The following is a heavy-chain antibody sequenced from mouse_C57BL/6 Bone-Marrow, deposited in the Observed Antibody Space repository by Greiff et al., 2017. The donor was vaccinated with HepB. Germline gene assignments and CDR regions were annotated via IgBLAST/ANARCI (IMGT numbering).Heavy chain of an antibody. CDR3: SRSGYYAMYY. CDR1: GYTFTSSG. V-gene: IGHV1-81*01. CDR2: LYPRSGNT. D-gene: IGHD1-3*01. J-gene: IGHJ4*01. Sequence: VKLMESGAELARPGASVKLSCKASGYTFTSSGISWVKQRTGQGLEWIGELYPRSGNTYYNEKFKGKATLTADKSSSTAYMELRILTAEDSAVYFCSRSGYYAMYYWGQGTSVTVSS.